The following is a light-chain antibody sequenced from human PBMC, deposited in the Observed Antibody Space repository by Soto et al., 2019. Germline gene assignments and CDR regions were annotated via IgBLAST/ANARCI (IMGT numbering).Light chain of an antibody. CDR3: SSYTSSSTLDV. Sequence: QSALTQPASVSGSPGQSITISCTGTSSDFGGYNYVSWYQQHPGKATKLMIYDVSNRPSGVSNRFSGSKSGNTASLTISGLQAEDEADYYCSSYTSSSTLDVFGNGTKVTVL. CDR2: DVS. V-gene: IGLV2-14*01. CDR1: SSDFGGYNY. J-gene: IGLJ1*01.